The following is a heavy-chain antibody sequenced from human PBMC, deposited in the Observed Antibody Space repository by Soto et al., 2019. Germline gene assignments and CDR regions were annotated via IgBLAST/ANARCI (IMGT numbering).Heavy chain of an antibody. D-gene: IGHD6-13*01. J-gene: IGHJ4*02. Sequence: EVQLVESGGGLVQPGGSLRLSCAASGFTFSHYWMHWVRQAPGKGLVWVSRISTDASNTIYADSVKGRFTISRDNAKNMLYLQMNSLTADDSAIYYCVRGWIPHQHLGYLQYWGRGTQVTVSS. CDR1: GFTFSHYW. V-gene: IGHV3-74*01. CDR3: VRGWIPHQHLGYLQY. CDR2: ISTDASNT.